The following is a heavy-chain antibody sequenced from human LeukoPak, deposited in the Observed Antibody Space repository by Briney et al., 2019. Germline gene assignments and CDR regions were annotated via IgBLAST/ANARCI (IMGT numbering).Heavy chain of an antibody. D-gene: IGHD2-2*01. V-gene: IGHV4-61*02. CDR1: GDSISSGGYY. CDR2: IYIGESA. Sequence: PSQTLSLTCSVFGDSISSGGYYWTWIRQPAGKGLEWIGRIYIGESANYNSSLKSRVTILVDTSKNQFSLKLSSVTAADTAMYFCARSRERICSSPPCYVDLQATWGQGTLVTVSP. CDR3: ARSRERICSSPPCYVDLQAT. J-gene: IGHJ4*02.